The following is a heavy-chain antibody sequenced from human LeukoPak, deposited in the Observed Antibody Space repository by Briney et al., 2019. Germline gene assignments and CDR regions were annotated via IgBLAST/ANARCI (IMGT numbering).Heavy chain of an antibody. V-gene: IGHV3-23*01. J-gene: IGHJ6*02. Sequence: GGSLRLSRAASGFTCSSYAMSWVRQAPGQGLEWVSAISGSGGSTYYADSVKGRFTISRDNSKNTLYLQMNSLRAEDTAVYYCARDRIAARPGDYYYYGMDVWGQGTTVTVSS. CDR2: ISGSGGST. D-gene: IGHD6-6*01. CDR3: ARDRIAARPGDYYYYGMDV. CDR1: GFTCSSYA.